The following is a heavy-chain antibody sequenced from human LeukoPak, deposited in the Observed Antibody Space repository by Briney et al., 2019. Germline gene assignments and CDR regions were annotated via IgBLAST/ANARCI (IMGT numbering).Heavy chain of an antibody. D-gene: IGHD3/OR15-3a*01. CDR1: GFTFSRNV. CDR2: ISYDGNNK. V-gene: IGHV3-30*01. J-gene: IGHJ6*03. Sequence: GGSLRLSCVASGFTFSRNVLHWVRQAPGKGLEWVATISYDGNNKFHADSVKGRFTISRDNFRNTVYLQMDSLRPEDTAVYHCAKGGIPTGPYYYFYYMDVWGNGTTVTVSS. CDR3: AKGGIPTGPYYYFYYMDV.